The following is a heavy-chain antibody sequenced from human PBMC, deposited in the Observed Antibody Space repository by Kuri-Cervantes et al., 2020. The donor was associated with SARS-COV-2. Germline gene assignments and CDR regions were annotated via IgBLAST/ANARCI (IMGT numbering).Heavy chain of an antibody. D-gene: IGHD6-13*01. V-gene: IGHV4-34*01. CDR3: ASIYSSSWPDAFDI. CDR1: GGSFSGYY. J-gene: IGHJ3*02. CDR2: INHSGST. Sequence: SQTLSLTCAVYGGSFSGYYWSWIRQPPGKGLGWIGEINHSGSTNYNPSLKSRVTISVDTSKNQFSLKLSSVTAADTAVYYCASIYSSSWPDAFDIWGQGTMVTVSS.